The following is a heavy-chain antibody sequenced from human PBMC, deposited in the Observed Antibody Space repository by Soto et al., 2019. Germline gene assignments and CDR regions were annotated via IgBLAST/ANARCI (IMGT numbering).Heavy chain of an antibody. CDR3: ARLRIGGARAHWFDP. D-gene: IGHD3-16*01. V-gene: IGHV4-34*01. CDR1: GGSFSGYY. CDR2: INPSGST. J-gene: IGHJ5*02. Sequence: SETLSLTCAVYGGSFSGYYWSWIRQPPGKGLEWIGEINPSGSTNYNPSLKSRVTISVATSKNQFSLKLSSVAAADTAVYYCARLRIGGARAHWFDPWGQGTLVTVS.